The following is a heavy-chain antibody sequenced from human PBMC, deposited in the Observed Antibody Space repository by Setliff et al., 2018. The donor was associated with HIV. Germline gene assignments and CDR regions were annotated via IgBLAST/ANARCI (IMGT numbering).Heavy chain of an antibody. CDR3: ARAHIGIAARWSGWFDP. D-gene: IGHD6-6*01. Sequence: SETLSLTCTVSGGSISSYYWSWIRRPPGKGLEWIGYIYYSGSTNYNPSLKSRVTISVDTSKNQFSLKLSSVTAADTAVYYCARAHIGIAARWSGWFDPWGQGTLVTVSS. CDR2: IYYSGST. CDR1: GGSISSYY. V-gene: IGHV4-59*01. J-gene: IGHJ5*02.